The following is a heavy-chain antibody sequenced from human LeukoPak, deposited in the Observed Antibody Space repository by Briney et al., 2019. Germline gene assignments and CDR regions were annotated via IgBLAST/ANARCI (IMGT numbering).Heavy chain of an antibody. CDR3: ASQLDSTGYNTGFIDY. Sequence: SETLSLTCTVSGGSISGNSYYWGWIRQPPGQGLEWVGSIYYSGNPFYNPSLKSRVTISVDTPKNQFSLRLDSVTAADTALYYCASQLDSTGYNTGFIDYWGPGTVVTVSS. CDR2: IYYSGNP. CDR1: GGSISGNSYY. V-gene: IGHV4-39*01. D-gene: IGHD3/OR15-3a*01. J-gene: IGHJ4*02.